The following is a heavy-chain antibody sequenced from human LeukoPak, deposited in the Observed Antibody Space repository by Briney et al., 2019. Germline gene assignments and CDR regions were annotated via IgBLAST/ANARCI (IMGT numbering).Heavy chain of an antibody. D-gene: IGHD3-3*01. J-gene: IGHJ4*02. CDR2: IGTAGDT. Sequence: PGGSLRLSCAASGFTFSSYDMHWVRQATGKGREWVSAIGTAGDTYYPGSVKGRFTISRENAKNSLYLQMNSLRAGDTAVYYCVRGGARYDRRFVFDSWGQGALVTVSS. V-gene: IGHV3-13*01. CDR1: GFTFSSYD. CDR3: VRGGARYDRRFVFDS.